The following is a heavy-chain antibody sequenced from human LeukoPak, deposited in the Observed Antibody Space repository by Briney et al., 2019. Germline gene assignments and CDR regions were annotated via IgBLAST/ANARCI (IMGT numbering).Heavy chain of an antibody. CDR1: GFTFSNYA. Sequence: GGSLRLSCAASGFTFSNYAMSWVRQAPGKGLEWVSYISSSGSTIYYADSVKGRFTISRDNAKNSLYLQMNSLRAEDTAVYYCARDRTLVQGFDYWGQGTLVTVSS. CDR3: ARDRTLVQGFDY. CDR2: ISSSGSTI. V-gene: IGHV3-48*03. D-gene: IGHD6-13*01. J-gene: IGHJ4*02.